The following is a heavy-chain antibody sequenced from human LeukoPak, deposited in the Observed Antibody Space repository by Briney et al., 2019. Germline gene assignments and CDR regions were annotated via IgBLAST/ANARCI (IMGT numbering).Heavy chain of an antibody. CDR1: GGSISSGGYS. D-gene: IGHD2-2*03. J-gene: IGHJ4*02. CDR2: IYHSGST. CDR3: ARDDRRLGLGHY. Sequence: SETLSLTCAVSGGSISSGGYSWSWIRQPPGKGLEWIGYIYHSGSTYYNPSLKSRVTISVDTSKNQFSLKLSSVTAADTAVYYCARDDRRLGLGHYWGQGTLVTVSS. V-gene: IGHV4-30-2*05.